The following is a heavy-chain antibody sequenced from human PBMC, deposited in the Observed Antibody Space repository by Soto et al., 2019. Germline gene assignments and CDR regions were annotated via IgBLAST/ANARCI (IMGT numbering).Heavy chain of an antibody. CDR1: GGSFSGYY. J-gene: IGHJ4*02. V-gene: IGHV4-34*01. D-gene: IGHD6-13*01. CDR3: ARSSRVDY. CDR2: INHSGST. Sequence: QVQLQQWGAGLLKPSETLSLTCAVYGGSFSGYYWSWIHQPPGKGLEWIGEINHSGSTNYNPSLKSRVTISVDTSKNQFSLKLSSVTAADTAVYYCARSSRVDYWGQGTLVTVSS.